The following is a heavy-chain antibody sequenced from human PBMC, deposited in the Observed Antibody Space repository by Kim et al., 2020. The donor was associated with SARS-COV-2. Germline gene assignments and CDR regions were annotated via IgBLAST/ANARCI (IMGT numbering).Heavy chain of an antibody. CDR3: TTSPGELLSPIDAWADY. D-gene: IGHD1-26*01. J-gene: IGHJ4*02. Sequence: GGSLRLSCAASGFTFSNAWMSWVRQAPGKGLEWVGRIKSKTDGGTTDYAAPVKGRFTISRDDSKNTLYLQMNSLKTEDTAVYYCTTSPGELLSPIDAWADYWGQGTLVTVSS. CDR1: GFTFSNAW. CDR2: IKSKTDGGTT. V-gene: IGHV3-15*01.